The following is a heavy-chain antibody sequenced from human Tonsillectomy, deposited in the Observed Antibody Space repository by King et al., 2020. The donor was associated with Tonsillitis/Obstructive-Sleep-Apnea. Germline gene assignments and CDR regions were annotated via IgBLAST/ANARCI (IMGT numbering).Heavy chain of an antibody. CDR1: GFTFTKYW. V-gene: IGHV3-7*04. CDR2: INQDGSEK. D-gene: IGHD4-17*01. J-gene: IGHJ5*02. Sequence: VQLVESGGGLVQPGGSLRLSCAASGFTFTKYWMSWVRQAPGKGLEWVANINQDGSEKYSVDSVKGRMTISRDNAEKSLYLQMNRLRAEDTAVYYCARDVSYGDSVLDLCGQVTLVTVSS. CDR3: ARDVSYGDSVLDL.